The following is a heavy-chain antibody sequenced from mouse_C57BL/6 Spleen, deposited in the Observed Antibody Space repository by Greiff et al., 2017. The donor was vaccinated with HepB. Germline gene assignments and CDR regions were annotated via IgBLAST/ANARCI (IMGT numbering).Heavy chain of an antibody. Sequence: VQLKESVAELVRPGASVKLSCTASGFHIKNTYMHWVKQRPEQGLEWIGRIDPANGNTKYAPKFQGKATIPADTSSNTAYLQLSSLTSEDTAIYYCARDDGSPFAYWGQGTLVTVSA. CDR1: GFHIKNTY. J-gene: IGHJ3*01. V-gene: IGHV14-3*01. CDR3: ARDDGSPFAY. D-gene: IGHD2-3*01. CDR2: IDPANGNT.